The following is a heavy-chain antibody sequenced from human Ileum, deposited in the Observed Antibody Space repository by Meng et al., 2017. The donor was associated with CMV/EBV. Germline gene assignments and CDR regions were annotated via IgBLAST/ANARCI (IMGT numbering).Heavy chain of an antibody. CDR1: GYPFTRHY. CDR3: ARDFGSGYYMLDY. Sequence: ASGYPFTRHYLHWVRQAPGQGLEWMGTINPSGGSTSYAQKFQGRVTMTRDTSTSTVYMELSSLRSEDTAVYYCARDFGSGYYMLDYWGQGTLVTVSS. J-gene: IGHJ4*02. CDR2: INPSGGST. V-gene: IGHV1-46*01. D-gene: IGHD5-12*01.